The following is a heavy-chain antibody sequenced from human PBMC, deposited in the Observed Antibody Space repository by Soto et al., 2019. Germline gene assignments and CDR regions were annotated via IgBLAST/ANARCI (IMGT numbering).Heavy chain of an antibody. CDR3: AKSAEHQLLSSWFDP. J-gene: IGHJ5*02. D-gene: IGHD2-2*01. V-gene: IGHV4-31*03. Sequence: PSETLSLTCTVSGGSISSGGYYWSWIRQHPGKGLEWIGYIYYSGSTYYNPSLKSRVTISVDTSKNQFSLKLSSVTAADTAVYYCAKSAEHQLLSSWFDPWGQGTLVTVSS. CDR1: GGSISSGGYY. CDR2: IYYSGST.